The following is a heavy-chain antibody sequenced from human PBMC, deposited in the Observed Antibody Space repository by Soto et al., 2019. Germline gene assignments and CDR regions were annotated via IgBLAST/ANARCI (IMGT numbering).Heavy chain of an antibody. J-gene: IGHJ4*02. D-gene: IGHD2-15*01. CDR3: ARDFNGYCSGGSCYRTRSLDY. CDR2: IIPIFGTA. CDR1: GGTFSSYA. V-gene: IGHV1-69*01. Sequence: QVQLVQSGAEVKKSGSSVKVSCKASGGTFSSYAISWVRQAPGQGLEWMGGIIPIFGTANYAQKFQGRVTITADESTSTAYMELSSLRSEDTAVYYCARDFNGYCSGGSCYRTRSLDYWGQGTLVTVSS.